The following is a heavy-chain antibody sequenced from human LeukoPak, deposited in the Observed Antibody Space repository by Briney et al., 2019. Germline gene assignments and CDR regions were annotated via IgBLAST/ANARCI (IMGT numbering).Heavy chain of an antibody. V-gene: IGHV1-18*01. J-gene: IGHJ6*02. CDR3: ARVYYSGGGYCSSTSCYYYYGMDV. D-gene: IGHD2-2*01. CDR2: ISAYNGNT. CDR1: GYTFTSYG. Sequence: ASVKVSCKASGYTFTSYGISWVRQAPGQGLEWMGWISAYNGNTNYAQKLQGRVTMTTDTSTSTAYMELRSLRSDDTAVYYCARVYYSGGGYCSSTSCYYYYGMDVWGQGTTVTVSS.